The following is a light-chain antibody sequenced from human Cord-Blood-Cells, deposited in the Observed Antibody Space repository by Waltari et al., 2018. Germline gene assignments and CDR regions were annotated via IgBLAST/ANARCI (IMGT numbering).Light chain of an antibody. CDR3: CSYAGSYTLV. Sequence: QSALTQTRSVSGSPGQSATISCTGTSSDVGGYNYFSWYQQHPGKAPKLMIYDVSKRPSGVPDRFSGSKSGNTASLTISGLQAEDEADYYCCSYAGSYTLVFGGGTKLTVL. V-gene: IGLV2-11*01. J-gene: IGLJ3*02. CDR1: SSDVGGYNY. CDR2: DVS.